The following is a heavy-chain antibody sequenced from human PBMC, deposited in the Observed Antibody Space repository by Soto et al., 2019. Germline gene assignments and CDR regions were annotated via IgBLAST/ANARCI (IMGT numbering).Heavy chain of an antibody. J-gene: IGHJ5*02. CDR1: GFTFRSFT. CDR3: TRDASRDSSARGWFDP. Sequence: GGSLRLSGAASGFTFRSFTINWVRQAPWKGLEWVSTISSNSAYIYYTDALRGRFTISRDNAKNSLHLQMNSLRAEDTAVYYFTRDASRDSSARGWFDPLGRGTLVTVSS. V-gene: IGHV3-21*01. D-gene: IGHD6-13*01. CDR2: ISSNSAYI.